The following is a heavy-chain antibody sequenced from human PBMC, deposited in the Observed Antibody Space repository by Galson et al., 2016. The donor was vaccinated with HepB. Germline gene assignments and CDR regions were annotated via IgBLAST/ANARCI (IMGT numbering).Heavy chain of an antibody. CDR2: INPRSAST. D-gene: IGHD3-10*01. V-gene: IGHV1-46*02. CDR1: GFTFNSYY. J-gene: IGHJ6*02. CDR3: ARDQVFRGDLMPTGYYYGMDV. Sequence: SVKVSCKASGFTFNSYYVHWVRQAPGQGLEWMGVINPRSASTTSAQKFQGRVTMTRDTSTGTVYMEMSSLRSEDTAVYYCARDQVFRGDLMPTGYYYGMDVWGQGTTVTVSS.